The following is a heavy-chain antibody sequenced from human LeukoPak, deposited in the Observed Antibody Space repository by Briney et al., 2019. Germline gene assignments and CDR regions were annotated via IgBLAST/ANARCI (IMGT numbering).Heavy chain of an antibody. D-gene: IGHD1-14*01. CDR3: ARDRMPDYYYYYMDV. Sequence: GGSLRLSCAASGFTFSSYGMHWVRQAPGKGLEWVAFIRYDGSNKYYADSVKGRFTISRDNSKNTLYLQMNSLRAEDTAVYYCARDRMPDYYYYYMDVWGKGTTVTVSS. CDR2: IRYDGSNK. V-gene: IGHV3-30*02. J-gene: IGHJ6*03. CDR1: GFTFSSYG.